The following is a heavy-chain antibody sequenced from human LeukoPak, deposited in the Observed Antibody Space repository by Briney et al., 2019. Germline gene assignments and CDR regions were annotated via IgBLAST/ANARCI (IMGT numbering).Heavy chain of an antibody. CDR2: ISGSGGST. Sequence: PGGSLRLSCAASRFTFSSYAMSWVRQAPGKGLEWVSAISGSGGSTYYADSVKGRFTISRDNSKNTLYLQMNSLKTEDTAVYYCCEGSGSYDNNWFDPWGQGTLVTVSS. D-gene: IGHD3-10*01. CDR1: RFTFSSYA. CDR3: CEGSGSYDNNWFDP. V-gene: IGHV3-23*01. J-gene: IGHJ5*02.